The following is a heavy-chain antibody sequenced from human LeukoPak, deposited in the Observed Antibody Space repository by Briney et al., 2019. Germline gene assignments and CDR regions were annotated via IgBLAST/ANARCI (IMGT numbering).Heavy chain of an antibody. D-gene: IGHD6-13*01. CDR1: GGSISRGDYY. J-gene: IGHJ5*02. V-gene: IGHV4-31*03. CDR2: IYNSGST. CDR3: ARHSDSSSWNNWFDP. Sequence: SQTLSLTCTVSGGSISRGDYYWSWIRQHPGKGLEWIGSIYNSGSTYYNPSLKSRLKISADTSKNQFSLRLSSVTVADTAVYYCARHSDSSSWNNWFDPWGQGTLVTVSS.